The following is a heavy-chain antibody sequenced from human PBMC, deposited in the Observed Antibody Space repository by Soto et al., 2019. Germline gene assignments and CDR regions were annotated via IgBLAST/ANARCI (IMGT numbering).Heavy chain of an antibody. CDR1: GGSISSRSYY. CDR2: FYNSGHT. J-gene: IGHJ4*02. Sequence: PSETLSLTCTVSGGSISSRSYYWGWIRQPPGKGLEWIGSFYNSGHTYYNPSLKSRVTISVDTSKNQFSLKLSSVTAADTAMYYCASGYDILTGYYTSFDYWGQGTLVTVSS. D-gene: IGHD3-9*01. CDR3: ASGYDILTGYYTSFDY. V-gene: IGHV4-39*01.